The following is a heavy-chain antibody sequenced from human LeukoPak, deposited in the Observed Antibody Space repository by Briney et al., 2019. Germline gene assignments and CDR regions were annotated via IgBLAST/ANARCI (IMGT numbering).Heavy chain of an antibody. J-gene: IGHJ3*02. CDR3: VRDHIYAFDI. CDR1: GFTFSSYS. CDR2: VGIDTGTI. Sequence: GGTLRLSCAASGFTFSSYSMNWVRQAPGKGLEWISYVGIDTGTIYYADSVSGRFTISRDNAENSLYLQMNSLRAEDTAVYYCVRDHIYAFDIWGQGTMVTVSS. V-gene: IGHV3-48*04. D-gene: IGHD2-21*01.